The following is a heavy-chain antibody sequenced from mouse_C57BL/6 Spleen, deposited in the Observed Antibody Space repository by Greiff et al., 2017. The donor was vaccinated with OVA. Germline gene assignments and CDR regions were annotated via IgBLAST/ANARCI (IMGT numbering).Heavy chain of an antibody. Sequence: QVQLKEPGTELVKPGASVKLSCKASGYTFTSYWMHWVKPRPGQGLEWIGNINPSNGGTNYNEKFKSKATLTVDKSSSTAYMQLSSLTSEDAAVYYCARRGELAYYYGSSTGYFDVGGTGTTVTVSS. V-gene: IGHV1-53*01. CDR2: INPSNGGT. CDR1: GYTFTSYW. D-gene: IGHD1-1*01. J-gene: IGHJ1*03. CDR3: ARRGELAYYYGSSTGYFDV.